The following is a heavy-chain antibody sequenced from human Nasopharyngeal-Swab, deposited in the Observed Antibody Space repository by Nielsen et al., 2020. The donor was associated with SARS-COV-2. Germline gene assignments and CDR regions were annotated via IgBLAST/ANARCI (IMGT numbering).Heavy chain of an antibody. J-gene: IGHJ2*01. CDR3: ARVAEFYYGSGSHYWYFDL. Sequence: AETLPLTCAVYGGSLSAYYRSWIRQHPGKGPEWPGEINHRGTTNSNTSLKSQVTISLVMSMNQFSLKLGSATAADTAVYYCARVAEFYYGSGSHYWYFDLWGHGTLVTVSS. CDR1: GGSLSAYY. D-gene: IGHD3-10*01. V-gene: IGHV4-34*01. CDR2: INHRGTT.